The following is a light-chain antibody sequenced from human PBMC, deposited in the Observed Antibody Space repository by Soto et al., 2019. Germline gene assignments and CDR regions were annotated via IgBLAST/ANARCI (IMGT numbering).Light chain of an antibody. J-gene: IGKJ2*01. CDR3: KQYGGSPYT. Sequence: EIVLTQSPGTLSLSPWERATLSCRASQSVRSNYLAWYQQKPGQAPRLLIYGASSRATGIPDRFSGTGSGTDFTITISRLEPEEFAVYYCKQYGGSPYTFGQGTKLEIK. CDR1: QSVRSNY. V-gene: IGKV3-20*01. CDR2: GAS.